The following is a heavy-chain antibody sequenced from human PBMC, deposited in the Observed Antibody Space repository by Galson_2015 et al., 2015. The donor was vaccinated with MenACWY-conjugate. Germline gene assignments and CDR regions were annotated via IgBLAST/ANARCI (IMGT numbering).Heavy chain of an antibody. CDR3: AQSPGAGRQRNAFDI. J-gene: IGHJ3*02. Sequence: SLRLSCAASGFTVTAYYITWLRQAPGKGLEWLAYIGSTTDYTLYADSVKGRFTISREKAKKSVSLQMNSLKDEDTAVYYCAQSPGAGRQRNAFDIWGQGTMVTVSS. V-gene: IGHV3-11*06. CDR1: GFTVTAYY. D-gene: IGHD1-26*01. CDR2: IGSTTDYT.